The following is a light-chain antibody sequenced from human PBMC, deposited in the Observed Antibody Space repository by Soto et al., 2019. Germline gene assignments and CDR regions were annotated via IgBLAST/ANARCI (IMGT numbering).Light chain of an antibody. Sequence: DIQMSQSPSSLSTSAGDRVTITCRASQSIVSYLNWYQQKPGKAPNLLIYAASSLQSGVPSRFSGSGSGTDFTLTISSLQPEDFATYYCQQSYDTVWTFGQGTRWIS. CDR1: QSIVSY. V-gene: IGKV1-39*01. J-gene: IGKJ1*01. CDR3: QQSYDTVWT. CDR2: AAS.